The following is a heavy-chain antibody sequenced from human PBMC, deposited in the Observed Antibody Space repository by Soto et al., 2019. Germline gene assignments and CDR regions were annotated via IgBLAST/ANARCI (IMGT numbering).Heavy chain of an antibody. Sequence: EVRLVESGGGLVQPGGSLRLSCAASGFTFSTYWMHWVRQAPGKGLVWVSRINGDGTTTQYANSVKGRFTISRDNAKNTLYLQMNTLTRDDTAMYYCASIPMVRGPSDYWGQGTLVTVSS. V-gene: IGHV3-74*02. CDR2: INGDGTTT. J-gene: IGHJ4*02. CDR1: GFTFSTYW. CDR3: ASIPMVRGPSDY. D-gene: IGHD3-10*01.